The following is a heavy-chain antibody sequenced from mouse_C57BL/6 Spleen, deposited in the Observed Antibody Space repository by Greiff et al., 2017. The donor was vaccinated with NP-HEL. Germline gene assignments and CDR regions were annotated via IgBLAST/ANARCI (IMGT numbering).Heavy chain of an antibody. V-gene: IGHV1-85*01. D-gene: IGHD1-1*01. J-gene: IGHJ4*01. Sequence: QVHVKQSGPELVKPGASVKLSCKASGYTFTSYDINWVKQRPGQGLGWIGWIYPRDGSTKYNEKFKGKATLTVDTSSSTAYMELHSLTSEDSAVYFCARAGTTVVAPMDYWGQGTSGTVSS. CDR3: ARAGTTVVAPMDY. CDR2: IYPRDGST. CDR1: GYTFTSYD.